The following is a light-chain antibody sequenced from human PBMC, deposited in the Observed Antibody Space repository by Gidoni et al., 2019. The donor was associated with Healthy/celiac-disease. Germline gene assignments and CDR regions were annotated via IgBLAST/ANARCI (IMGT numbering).Light chain of an antibody. CDR2: EVS. CDR1: RSDVGSYNL. V-gene: IGLV2-23*02. J-gene: IGLJ3*02. CDR3: CSYAGSSTFVV. Sequence: QSALTQPAYVSGSPGPSITISCTGTRSDVGSYNLVSWYQQHPGKAPKLMIYEVSKRPSGVSNRFSGSKSGNTASLTISGLQAEDEADYYCCSYAGSSTFVVFGGGTKLTVL.